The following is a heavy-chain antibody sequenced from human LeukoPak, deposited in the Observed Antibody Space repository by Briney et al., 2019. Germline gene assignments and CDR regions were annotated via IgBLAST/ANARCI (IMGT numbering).Heavy chain of an antibody. Sequence: GGSLRLSCAASGFTFSSYAMSWVRQAPGKGLEWVTAISGSGGSTYYADSVKGRFTISRDNSKNTLYLQMNSLRAEDTAVYYCAKDRRGYSYGYFDYWGQGTLVTVSS. J-gene: IGHJ4*02. V-gene: IGHV3-23*01. D-gene: IGHD5-18*01. CDR1: GFTFSSYA. CDR3: AKDRRGYSYGYFDY. CDR2: ISGSGGST.